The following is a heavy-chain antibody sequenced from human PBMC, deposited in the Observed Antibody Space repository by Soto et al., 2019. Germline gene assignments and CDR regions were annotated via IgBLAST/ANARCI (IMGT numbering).Heavy chain of an antibody. V-gene: IGHV4-30-4*01. J-gene: IGHJ6*02. Sequence: SETLCLTCTVSVGSISSGDYSWRWIRQPPGKGLEWIGYLYYSGSTYYNPSLKSRVTISVDTSKNQFSLKLSSVTAADTAVYYCARDCSSTSCYGMDVWGQGTTVTVSS. CDR3: ARDCSSTSCYGMDV. D-gene: IGHD2-2*01. CDR2: LYYSGST. CDR1: VGSISSGDYS.